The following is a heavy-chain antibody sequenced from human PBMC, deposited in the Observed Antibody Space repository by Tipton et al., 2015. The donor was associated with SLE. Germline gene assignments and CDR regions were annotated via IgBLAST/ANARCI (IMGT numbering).Heavy chain of an antibody. CDR1: GGSISSSHW. CDR2: IYYGGTI. D-gene: IGHD5-18*01. V-gene: IGHV4-28*02. Sequence: TLSLTCTVSGGSISSSHWWGWIRQPPGKGLEWIGHIYYGGTIYYNPSLKSRVTMPIDTSKNQFSLKLSSVTDVDTAVYYCARTAGRSVKLWYFDLWGRGTLVTVSS. J-gene: IGHJ2*01. CDR3: ARTAGRSVKLWYFDL.